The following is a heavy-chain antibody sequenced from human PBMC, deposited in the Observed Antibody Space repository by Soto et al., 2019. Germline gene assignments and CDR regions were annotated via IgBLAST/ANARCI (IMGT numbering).Heavy chain of an antibody. J-gene: IGHJ6*02. CDR1: GFTVSRNY. CDR3: ASDPPATRHGMDV. CDR2: IYSGGST. Sequence: GGSLRLSCAASGFTVSRNYMSWVRQAPGKGLEWVSVIYSGGSTYYADSVRGRFTSSRDNSKNTLYLQMKSLRAEDPAVYYCASDPPATRHGMDVWGQGTTVTVSS. V-gene: IGHV3-53*01.